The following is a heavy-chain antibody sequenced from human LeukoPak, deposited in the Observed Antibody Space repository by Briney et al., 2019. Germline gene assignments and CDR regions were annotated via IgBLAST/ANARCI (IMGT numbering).Heavy chain of an antibody. CDR1: GGSITSGSYY. CDR2: ISTSGTS. CDR3: ARDDVVNSGFDY. J-gene: IGHJ4*02. D-gene: IGHD3-22*01. Sequence: TLSLTCTVSGGSITSGSYYWSWIRQPDGKGLEWIGRISTSGTSNFNPSLKSRVTISVDTSKNQFSLKLSSVTAADTAVYYCARDDVVNSGFDYWGQGTLVSVSA. V-gene: IGHV4-61*02.